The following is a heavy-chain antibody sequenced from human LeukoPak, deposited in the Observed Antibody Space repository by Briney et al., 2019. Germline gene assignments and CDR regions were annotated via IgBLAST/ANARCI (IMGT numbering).Heavy chain of an antibody. V-gene: IGHV3-30*18. J-gene: IGHJ4*02. CDR1: GFTFSSYG. D-gene: IGHD4-17*01. Sequence: PGGSLRPSCAASGFTFSSYGMHWVRQAPGKGLEWVAVISYDGSNKYYADSVKGRFTISRDNSKNTLYLQMNSLRAEDTAVYYCAKDPSGEGDYEEYFDYWGQGTLVTVSS. CDR2: ISYDGSNK. CDR3: AKDPSGEGDYEEYFDY.